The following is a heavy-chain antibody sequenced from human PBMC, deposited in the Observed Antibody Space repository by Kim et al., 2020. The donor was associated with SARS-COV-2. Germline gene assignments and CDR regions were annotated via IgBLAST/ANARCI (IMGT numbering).Heavy chain of an antibody. Sequence: GGSLRLSCVASGFSFSCCAMTWVRQVPGKGPEWVSSISHDGTSSHYANSVRGRFTISRDDSKNTLYLQLISLRGDDTALYYCAKDEWDYSGMDVWGQGTT. J-gene: IGHJ6*02. CDR1: GFSFSCCA. CDR3: AKDEWDYSGMDV. D-gene: IGHD1-26*01. V-gene: IGHV3-23*01. CDR2: ISHDGTSS.